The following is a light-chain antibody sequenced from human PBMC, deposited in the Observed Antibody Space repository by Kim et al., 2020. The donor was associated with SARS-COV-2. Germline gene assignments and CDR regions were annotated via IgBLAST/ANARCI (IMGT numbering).Light chain of an antibody. J-gene: IGKJ1*01. CDR1: QNIVSN. CDR2: GAS. Sequence: EIVMTQSPATLSLSPGERVTLTCRASQNIVSNLAWYQQRPGQAPRLLIYGASIRVAGIPDRFSGSGSGTDFTLTISSLQPDDFAVYYCQQYNTWPPWTFGRGTKVDIK. CDR3: QQYNTWPPWT. V-gene: IGKV3-15*01.